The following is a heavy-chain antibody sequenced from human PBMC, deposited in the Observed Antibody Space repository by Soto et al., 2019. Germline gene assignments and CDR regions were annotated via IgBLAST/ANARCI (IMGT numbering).Heavy chain of an antibody. CDR1: GFTFSSYA. V-gene: IGHV3-23*01. J-gene: IGHJ4*02. Sequence: GGSLRLFCAASGFTFSSYAMSWVRQAPGKELEWVSALSGSGGSTYYADSVKGRFTISRDDSKNTLYLQMNSMRAQDTAVYNFAKDPSGIFLSGYYEYWGPGTLVTVSS. CDR3: AKDPSGIFLSGYYEY. CDR2: LSGSGGST. D-gene: IGHD3-3*01.